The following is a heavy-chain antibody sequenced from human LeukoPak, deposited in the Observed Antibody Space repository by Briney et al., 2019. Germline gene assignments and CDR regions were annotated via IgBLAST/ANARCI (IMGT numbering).Heavy chain of an antibody. CDR3: AREKVEGANWFDP. CDR1: GYTFTNYG. D-gene: IGHD2-15*01. V-gene: IGHV1-2*02. J-gene: IGHJ5*02. Sequence: ASVTVSCKASGYTFTNYGISWVRQAPGQGLEWMGWISSNSGGTNYAQKFQGRVTMTRDTSISTVYTELSRLRSDDTAVYYCAREKVEGANWFDPWGQGTLVTVFS. CDR2: ISSNSGGT.